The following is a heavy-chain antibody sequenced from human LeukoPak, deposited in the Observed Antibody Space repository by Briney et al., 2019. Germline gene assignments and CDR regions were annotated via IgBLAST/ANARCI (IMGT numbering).Heavy chain of an antibody. J-gene: IGHJ4*02. V-gene: IGHV4-59*01. CDR3: ARAGRRDGYIDYFDY. CDR1: GGSISSYY. CDR2: IYYSGST. Sequence: KTSETLYLTCTVSGGSISSYYWSWTRQPPGKGLEWIGYIYYSGSTNYSPSLKSRVTISVDTSKNQFSLKLSSVAAADTAVYYCARAGRRDGYIDYFDYWGQGTLVTVSS. D-gene: IGHD5-24*01.